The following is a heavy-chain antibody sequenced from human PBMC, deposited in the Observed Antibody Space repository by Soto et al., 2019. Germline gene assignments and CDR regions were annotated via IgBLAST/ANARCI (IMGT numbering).Heavy chain of an antibody. CDR3: ASGNYGDYFLDY. J-gene: IGHJ4*02. CDR1: GFTFSSCG. CDR2: IWYDGSNK. V-gene: IGHV3-33*01. Sequence: GGSLRLSCAASGFTFSSCGMHWVRQAPGKGLEWVAVIWYDGSNKYYADSVKGRFTISRDNSKNTLYLQMNSLRAEDTAVYYCASGNYGDYFLDYWGQGTLVTVS. D-gene: IGHD4-17*01.